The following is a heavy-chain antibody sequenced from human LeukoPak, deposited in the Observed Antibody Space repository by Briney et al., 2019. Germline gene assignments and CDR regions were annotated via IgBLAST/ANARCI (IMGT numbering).Heavy chain of an antibody. V-gene: IGHV4-59*13. CDR2: IYYSGST. CDR3: ARAKAAAGIDYFDY. J-gene: IGHJ4*02. Sequence: PSETMSLTCTVSGASISDYYWNWIRQPPGKGLEWIGYIYYSGSTNYNPSLKSRVNISVDTSKNQFSLKLSSVTAADTAVYYCARAKAAAGIDYFDYWGQGTLDTVSS. D-gene: IGHD6-13*01. CDR1: GASISDYY.